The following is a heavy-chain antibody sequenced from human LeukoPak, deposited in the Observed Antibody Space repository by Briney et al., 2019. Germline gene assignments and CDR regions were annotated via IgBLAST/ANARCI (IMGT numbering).Heavy chain of an antibody. CDR2: IYSGGST. CDR1: GFTVSSNY. J-gene: IGHJ4*02. Sequence: GGSLRLSCAASGFTVSSNYMRWVRQAPAKGLEWVSVIYSGGSTYYADSVQGRFTISRDNSKNTLYLQMNSLSAADTAVYYCARGGHGGRPNDYWGQGTLVTVSS. D-gene: IGHD4-23*01. CDR3: ARGGHGGRPNDY. V-gene: IGHV3-53*01.